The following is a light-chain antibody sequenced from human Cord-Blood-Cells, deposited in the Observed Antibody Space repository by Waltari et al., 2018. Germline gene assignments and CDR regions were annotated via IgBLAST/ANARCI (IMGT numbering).Light chain of an antibody. J-gene: IGLJ2*01. CDR1: SSDVGSYNR. CDR2: EVS. CDR3: SSYTSSSTFHVV. Sequence: QSALTQPPSVSGSPGQSVTISCTGTSSDVGSYNRVSWYQQPPGTAPKIMIYEVSNRPSGVPDRFSGSKSGNTASLTSSGLQAEDEADYYCSSYTSSSTFHVVFGGGTKLTVL. V-gene: IGLV2-18*02.